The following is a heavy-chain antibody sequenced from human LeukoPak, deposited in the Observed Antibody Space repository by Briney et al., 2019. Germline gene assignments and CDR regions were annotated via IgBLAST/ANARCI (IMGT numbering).Heavy chain of an antibody. J-gene: IGHJ3*02. V-gene: IGHV1-18*01. CDR1: GYTFTSYG. D-gene: IGHD3-9*01. CDR2: ISAYNGNT. CDR3: ARPHDILTGYDPPDAFDI. Sequence: ASVMVSCKASGYTFTSYGISWVRQAPGQGLEWMGWISAYNGNTNYAQKLQGRVTMTTDTSTSTAYMELRSLRSDDTAVYYCARPHDILTGYDPPDAFDIWGQGTMVTVSS.